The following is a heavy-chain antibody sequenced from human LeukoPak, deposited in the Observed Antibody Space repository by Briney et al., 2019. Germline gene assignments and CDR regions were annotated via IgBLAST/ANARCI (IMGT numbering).Heavy chain of an antibody. CDR1: GYTFTSYG. D-gene: IGHD6-13*01. CDR3: ARARSSWQTYYFDY. CDR2: ISAYNGNT. J-gene: IGHJ4*02. V-gene: IGHV1-18*01. Sequence: ASVKVSCKASGYTFTSYGISGVPHAPGQGLEGRGWISAYNGNTNYAQKLQGRVTMTTDTSTSTAYMELRSLRCDDTAVYYCARARSSWQTYYFDYWGQGTLVTVSS.